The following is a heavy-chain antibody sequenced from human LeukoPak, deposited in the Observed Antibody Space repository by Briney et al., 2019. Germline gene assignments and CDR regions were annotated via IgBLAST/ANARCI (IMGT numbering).Heavy chain of an antibody. J-gene: IGHJ4*02. CDR3: AKAYYGDYLMYYFDY. CDR1: GFTFSSYG. CDR2: ISGSGGST. V-gene: IGHV3-23*01. Sequence: GGSLRLSCAASGFTFSSYGMSWVRQAPGKGLEWVSAISGSGGSTYYADSVKGRFTISRDNSKNTLYLQMNSLRAEDTAVYYCAKAYYGDYLMYYFDYWGQGTLVTVSS. D-gene: IGHD4-17*01.